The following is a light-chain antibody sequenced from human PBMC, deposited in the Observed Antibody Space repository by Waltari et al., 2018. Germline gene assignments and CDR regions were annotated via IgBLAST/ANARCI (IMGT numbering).Light chain of an antibody. CDR3: SYTSSRTVI. Sequence: QSALTQPASVSGSPGQSITISCTGISSDVGGYNYVSWYQQHPGKAPKLMISDVSNRPAGVSIRFSGSKSGNTASLTISGLQAEDEADYYCSYTSSRTVIFGGGTKLTVL. CDR2: DVS. V-gene: IGLV2-14*03. J-gene: IGLJ2*01. CDR1: SSDVGGYNY.